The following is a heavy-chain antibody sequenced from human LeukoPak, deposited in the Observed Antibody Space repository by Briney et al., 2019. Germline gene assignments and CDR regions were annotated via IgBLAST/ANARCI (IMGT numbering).Heavy chain of an antibody. V-gene: IGHV1-2*02. CDR1: GSTFTGYY. Sequence: ASVKVSCKASGSTFTGYYMYWVRQAPGQGLEWMGWINPNSGGTKYAQKFQGRVTMTRDTSISTAYMELSGLSPDDTSVYDCARSFDTANNWFDPWGQGTLVTVSS. J-gene: IGHJ5*02. CDR2: INPNSGGT. CDR3: ARSFDTANNWFDP. D-gene: IGHD5-18*01.